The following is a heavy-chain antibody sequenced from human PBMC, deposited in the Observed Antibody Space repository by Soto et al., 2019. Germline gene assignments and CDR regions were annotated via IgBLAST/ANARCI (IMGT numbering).Heavy chain of an antibody. CDR1: GGTFSSYA. J-gene: IGHJ6*04. CDR2: IIPIFGTA. CDR3: ARVAPDSSSWYVYYYYGMDV. V-gene: IGHV1-69*13. Sequence: SVKVSCKASGGTFSSYAISWVRQAPGQGLEWMGGIIPIFGTANYAQRFQGRVTITADESTSTAYMELSSLRSEDTAVYYCARVAPDSSSWYVYYYYGMDVWGKGTTVTVSS. D-gene: IGHD6-13*01.